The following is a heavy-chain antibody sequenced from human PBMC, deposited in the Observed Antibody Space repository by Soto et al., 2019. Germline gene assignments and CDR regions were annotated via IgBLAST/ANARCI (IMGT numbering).Heavy chain of an antibody. J-gene: IGHJ4*02. V-gene: IGHV3-53*01. CDR2: INSDGST. CDR1: GFLVNSAY. Sequence: EVQLVESGGGLIPPGGSLRLSCAASGFLVNSAYMTWVRQAPGKGLEWLSMINSDGSTLYAESVKGRVSISRDNSKNTLDLQMNSRRAKDTAMYYCARTRYSFAWGYWGQGTLVIVTS. D-gene: IGHD5-18*01. CDR3: ARTRYSFAWGY.